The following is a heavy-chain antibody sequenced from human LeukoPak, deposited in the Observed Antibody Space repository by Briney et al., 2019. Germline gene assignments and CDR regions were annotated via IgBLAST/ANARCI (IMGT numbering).Heavy chain of an antibody. CDR1: GNTFTTYG. D-gene: IGHD6-13*01. J-gene: IGHJ4*02. CDR2: IIPIFGTA. Sequence: SVKVSCKASGNTFTTYGISWVRQAPGQGLEWMGGIIPIFGTANYAQKFQGRVTITADESTSTAYMELSSLRSEDTAVYYCVSLRSSSSDYWGQGTLVTVSS. V-gene: IGHV1-69*13. CDR3: VSLRSSSSDY.